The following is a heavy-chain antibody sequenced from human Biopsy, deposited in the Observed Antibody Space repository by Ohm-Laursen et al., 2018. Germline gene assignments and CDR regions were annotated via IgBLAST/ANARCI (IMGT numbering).Heavy chain of an antibody. D-gene: IGHD3-22*01. V-gene: IGHV4-34*01. CDR1: GESFNGYY. J-gene: IGHJ6*02. Sequence: PSGTLSLTCAVYGESFNGYYWSWIRQTPGKGLEWIGEINHSGRTNSNPSLKSRVTISVDTSKNQFSLKVRSVTAADTAVYYCVRGVDYYDPYHYYALDVWGQGTTVTVSS. CDR2: INHSGRT. CDR3: VRGVDYYDPYHYYALDV.